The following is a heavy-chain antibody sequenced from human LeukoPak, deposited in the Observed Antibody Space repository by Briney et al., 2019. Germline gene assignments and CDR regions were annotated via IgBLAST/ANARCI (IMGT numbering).Heavy chain of an antibody. CDR2: ISSSSSYI. CDR3: ARGGEYSSSWVPFDY. Sequence: GGSLRLSCAASGFTFSSYSMNWVRQAPGKGLEWVSSISSSSSYIYYADSVKGRFTISRDNAKNSLYLQMNSLRAEDTAVYYCARGGEYSSSWVPFDYWGQGTLVTVSS. CDR1: GFTFSSYS. D-gene: IGHD6-13*01. J-gene: IGHJ4*02. V-gene: IGHV3-21*01.